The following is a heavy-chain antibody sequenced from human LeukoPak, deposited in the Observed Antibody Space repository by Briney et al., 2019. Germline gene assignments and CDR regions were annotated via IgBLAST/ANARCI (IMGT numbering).Heavy chain of an antibody. CDR2: IYYSGST. D-gene: IGHD6-19*01. J-gene: IGHJ3*02. V-gene: IGHV4-39*01. CDR3: ARHLAVSRYAFDI. Sequence: SETLSLTCTVSGGSISSSSYYWGWVRQPPGKGLEWIGSIYYSGSTYYNPSLKGRVTISVDTSKNQFSLKLSSVTAADTAVYYCARHLAVSRYAFDIWGQGTMVTVSS. CDR1: GGSISSSSYY.